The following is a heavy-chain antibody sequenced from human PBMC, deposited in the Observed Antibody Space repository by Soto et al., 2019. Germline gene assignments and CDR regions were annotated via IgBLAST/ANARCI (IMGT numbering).Heavy chain of an antibody. CDR2: ISGSGGST. V-gene: IGHV3-23*01. J-gene: IGHJ6*02. CDR3: AKDRRRGDYYYYGMDV. Sequence: EVQLLESGGGLVQPGGSLRLSCAASGFTFSSYAMSWVRQAPGKGLEWVSAISGSGGSTYYADSVKGRFTISRDNSKNTLYLQRNSLRAKDTAVYYCAKDRRRGDYYYYGMDVWGQGTTVTVSS. D-gene: IGHD3-10*01. CDR1: GFTFSSYA.